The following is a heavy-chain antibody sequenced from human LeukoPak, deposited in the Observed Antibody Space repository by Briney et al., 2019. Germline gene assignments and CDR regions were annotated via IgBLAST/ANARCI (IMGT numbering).Heavy chain of an antibody. J-gene: IGHJ4*02. CDR3: ARDSSIPNGDDY. D-gene: IGHD2-2*02. CDR1: GGSFSGYY. CDR2: INHSGST. V-gene: IGHV4-34*01. Sequence: PSETLSLTCAVYGGSFSGYYWSWIRQPPGKGLEWIGEINHSGSTNYNPSLKSRVTISVDTSKNQFSLKLSSVTAADTAVYYCARDSSIPNGDDYWGQGTLVTASS.